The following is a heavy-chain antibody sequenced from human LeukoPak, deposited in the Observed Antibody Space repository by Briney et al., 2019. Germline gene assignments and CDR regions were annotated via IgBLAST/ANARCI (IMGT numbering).Heavy chain of an antibody. CDR2: ISSSGSTI. D-gene: IGHD2/OR15-2a*01. CDR1: GFTFSSYW. J-gene: IGHJ4*02. V-gene: IGHV3-48*04. CDR3: ARETDSTLFDY. Sequence: GGSLRLSCAASGFTFSSYWMSWVRQAPGKGLEWVSYISSSGSTIFYADSMKGRFTISRDNAKNSLHLQMNSLRAEDTAIYYCARETDSTLFDYWGQGTLVTVSS.